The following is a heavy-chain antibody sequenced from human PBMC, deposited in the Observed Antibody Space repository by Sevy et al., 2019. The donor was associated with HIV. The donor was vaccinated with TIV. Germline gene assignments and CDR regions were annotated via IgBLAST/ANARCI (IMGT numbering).Heavy chain of an antibody. CDR2: IIPIPGIP. V-gene: IGHV1-69*04. J-gene: IGHJ5*02. CDR1: GGTFSSYA. CDR3: ARDASSYCTSYSCYGGWFDP. Sequence: ASVKVSCKASGGTFSSYAINWVRQAPGQGLEWMGRIIPIPGIPNYAQKFQGRVTITADKSTSTAYMELSSLRSEDTXVYYCARDASSYCTSYSCYGGWFDPWGQGTLVTVSS. D-gene: IGHD2-2*01.